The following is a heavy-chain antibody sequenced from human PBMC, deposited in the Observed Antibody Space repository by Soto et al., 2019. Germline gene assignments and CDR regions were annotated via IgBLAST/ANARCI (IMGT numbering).Heavy chain of an antibody. V-gene: IGHV4-38-2*01. D-gene: IGHD2-2*01. Sequence: SETLSLTCAVSGYSISSGYYWGWIRQPPGKGLEWIGSIYHSGSTYYNPSLKSRVTISVDTSKNQFSLKLSSVTAADTAVYYCARYCSSVTCHGFDPWGQGTLVTVSS. J-gene: IGHJ5*02. CDR2: IYHSGST. CDR3: ARYCSSVTCHGFDP. CDR1: GYSISSGYY.